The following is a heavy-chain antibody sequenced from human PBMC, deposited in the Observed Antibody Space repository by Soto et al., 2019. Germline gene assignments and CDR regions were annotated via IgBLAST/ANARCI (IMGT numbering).Heavy chain of an antibody. CDR2: ISAYNGDT. CDR3: ARDLAYCGGDCYPIDY. CDR1: GYTFTSYG. V-gene: IGHV1-18*01. J-gene: IGHJ4*02. D-gene: IGHD2-21*02. Sequence: ASVKVSCKASGYTFTSYGISWVRQAPGQGLEWMGWISAYNGDTNYAQTFQGRVTMTTDTSTSTAYMELRSLRSDDTAVYYCARDLAYCGGDCYPIDYWGQGTLVTVSS.